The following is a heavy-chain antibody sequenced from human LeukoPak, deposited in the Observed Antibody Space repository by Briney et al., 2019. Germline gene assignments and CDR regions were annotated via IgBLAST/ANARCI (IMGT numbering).Heavy chain of an antibody. J-gene: IGHJ4*02. CDR2: IRYDGSNE. V-gene: IGHV3-30*02. D-gene: IGHD5-24*01. CDR3: ASEMATDY. CDR1: GFSFSAYG. Sequence: QAGGSLRLSCAASGFSFSAYGMHWVRQAPGKGLEWVAFIRYDGSNEYYADSVKGRFTISRDNAKNSLYLQMNSLRAEDTAVYYCASEMATDYWGQGTLVTVSS.